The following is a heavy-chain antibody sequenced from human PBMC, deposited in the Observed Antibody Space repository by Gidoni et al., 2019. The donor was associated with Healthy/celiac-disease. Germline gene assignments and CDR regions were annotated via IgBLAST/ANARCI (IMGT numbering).Heavy chain of an antibody. CDR1: GCTFSSYG. J-gene: IGHJ2*01. CDR2: IWYGGSSN. Sequence: QVQLVESGGGVVQPGRSLRLSCAASGCTFSSYGMHWVLQAPGKGLEWVAVIWYGGSSNYYADSVKGRFTISIDNSKNPLYLQMNSLRAEDTAVYYCARGLWYFDLWGRGTLVTVSS. V-gene: IGHV3-33*01. CDR3: ARGLWYFDL.